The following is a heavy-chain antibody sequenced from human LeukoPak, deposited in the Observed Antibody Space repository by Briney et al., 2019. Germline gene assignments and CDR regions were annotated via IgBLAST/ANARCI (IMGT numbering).Heavy chain of an antibody. CDR3: ARAQTYYYDSSGYYYGY. Sequence: SVKVSCKASGYTFTSYGISWVRQAPGQGLEWMGGIIPIFGTANYAQKFQGRVTITADESTSTAYMELSSLRSEDTAVYYCARAQTYYYDSSGYYYGYWGQGTLVTVSS. J-gene: IGHJ4*02. CDR2: IIPIFGTA. V-gene: IGHV1-69*13. D-gene: IGHD3-22*01. CDR1: GYTFTSYG.